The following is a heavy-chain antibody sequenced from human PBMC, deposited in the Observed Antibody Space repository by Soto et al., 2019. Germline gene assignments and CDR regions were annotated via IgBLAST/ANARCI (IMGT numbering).Heavy chain of an antibody. J-gene: IGHJ4*02. CDR1: GGTFSSYT. CDR2: IIPILGIA. CDR3: TWGGYSGYDSGY. V-gene: IGHV1-69*02. D-gene: IGHD5-12*01. Sequence: QVQLVQSGAEVKKPGSSVKVSCKASGGTFSSYTISWVRQAPGQGLEWMGRIIPILGIANYAQKFQGRVTSTADKSTSTAYMELSSLRSEDTAVYYCTWGGYSGYDSGYCGQGTLVTVSS.